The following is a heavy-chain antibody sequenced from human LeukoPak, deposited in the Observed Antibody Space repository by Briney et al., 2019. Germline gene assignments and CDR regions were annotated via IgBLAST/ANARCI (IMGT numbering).Heavy chain of an antibody. CDR2: ISYDGSNK. V-gene: IGHV3-30*18. CDR3: AKDLYEAGPMRYYYYGMDV. Sequence: GRSLRLSCAASGFTFSGYGMHWVRQAPGKGLEWVAVISYDGSNKYYADSVKGRFTISRDNSKNTLYLQMNSLRAEDTAVYYCAKDLYEAGPMRYYYYGMDVWGQGTTVTVSS. J-gene: IGHJ6*02. D-gene: IGHD3-16*01. CDR1: GFTFSGYG.